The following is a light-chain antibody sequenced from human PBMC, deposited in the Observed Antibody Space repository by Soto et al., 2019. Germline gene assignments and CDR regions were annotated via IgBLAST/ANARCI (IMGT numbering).Light chain of an antibody. CDR2: AAS. J-gene: IGKJ1*01. Sequence: EVVLTQSPGTVSLSPGDRATLSCRASQSVTNNLIAWYQQKPGQAPRLLIYAASSRATGIPDRFSGSGSGTDFTLRIIRLAPEDSAVYYCHLYGSTITWAFGQGTKVEFK. V-gene: IGKV3-20*01. CDR3: HLYGSTITWA. CDR1: QSVTNNL.